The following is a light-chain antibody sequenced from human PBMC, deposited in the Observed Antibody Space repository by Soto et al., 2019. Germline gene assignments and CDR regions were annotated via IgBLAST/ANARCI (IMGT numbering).Light chain of an antibody. V-gene: IGKV1D-16*01. CDR1: QGISSW. CDR3: QQRSNWPPIT. CDR2: AAS. J-gene: IGKJ5*01. Sequence: IRMTQSPSSFSASTGDRVTITGRASQGISSWLAWYQQKPEKAPKSLIYAASSLQSGVPSRFSGSGSGTDFTLTISSLEPEDFAVYYCQQRSNWPPITFGQGTRLEIK.